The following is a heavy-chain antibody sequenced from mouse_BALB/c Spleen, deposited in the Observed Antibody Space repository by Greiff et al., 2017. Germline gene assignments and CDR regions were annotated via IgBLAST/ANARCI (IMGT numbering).Heavy chain of an antibody. CDR3: ARYGIYPYFDY. J-gene: IGHJ2*01. D-gene: IGHD1-1*02. Sequence: EVQLVESGPSLVKPSQTLSLTCSVTGFSITSSYWNWIRKFPGNKLEYMGYISYSGSTYYNPSLKSRISITRDTSKNQYYLQLNSVTTEDTATYYCARYGIYPYFDYWGQGTTLTVSS. CDR2: ISYSGST. V-gene: IGHV3-8*02. CDR1: GFSITSSY.